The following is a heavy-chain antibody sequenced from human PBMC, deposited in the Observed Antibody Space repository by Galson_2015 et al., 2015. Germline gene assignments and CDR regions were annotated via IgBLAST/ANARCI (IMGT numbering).Heavy chain of an antibody. D-gene: IGHD4-17*01. V-gene: IGHV3-66*02. CDR1: GFTISSNY. Sequence: SLRLSCAASGFTISSNYMNWVRQAPGKGLEWVSVIYSGGTTYYADSVKGRFTISRDNSKNTLYLQMNSLRAEDTAVYYCARDPHDYGDYGWGQGTLVTVSS. CDR2: IYSGGTT. J-gene: IGHJ4*02. CDR3: ARDPHDYGDYG.